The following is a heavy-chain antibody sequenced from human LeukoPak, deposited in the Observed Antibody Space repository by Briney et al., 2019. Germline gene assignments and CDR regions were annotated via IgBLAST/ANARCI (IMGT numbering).Heavy chain of an antibody. CDR1: GFTFSSYW. J-gene: IGHJ4*02. D-gene: IGHD4-23*01. V-gene: IGHV3-7*01. Sequence: GGSLRLSCAASGFTFSSYWMSWVRQAPGKGLEWVANIKQDGSEKYYVDSVKGRFTISRDNAKNSQYLQMNSLRAEDTAVYYCARAATVVTRPFDYWGQGTLVTVSS. CDR3: ARAATVVTRPFDY. CDR2: IKQDGSEK.